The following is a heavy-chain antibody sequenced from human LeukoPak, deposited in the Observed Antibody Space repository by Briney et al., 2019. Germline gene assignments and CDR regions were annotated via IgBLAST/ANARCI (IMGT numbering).Heavy chain of an antibody. CDR2: INHSGST. CDR1: GGSFSGYY. D-gene: IGHD6-13*01. CDR3: ARRLRQQLVQYNWFDP. J-gene: IGHJ5*02. Sequence: PSETLSLTCAVYGGSFSGYYWSWIRQPPGKGLEWIGEINHSGSTNYNPSLKSRVTISVDTSKNKFSPKLSSVTAADTAVYYCARRLRQQLVQYNWFDPWGQGTLVTVSS. V-gene: IGHV4-34*01.